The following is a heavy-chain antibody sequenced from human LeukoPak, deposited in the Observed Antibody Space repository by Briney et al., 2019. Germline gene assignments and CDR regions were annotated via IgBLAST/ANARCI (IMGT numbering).Heavy chain of an antibody. J-gene: IGHJ6*02. V-gene: IGHV4-59*08. Sequence: SETLSLTCTVSGGSISSYYWSWIRQPPGKGLEWIGYIYYSGSTNYNPSLKSRVTISVDTSKNQFSLKLSSVTAADTAVYYCARTQYCDILTGYPYYYGMDVWGQGTTVTVSS. CDR1: GGSISSYY. D-gene: IGHD3-9*01. CDR2: IYYSGST. CDR3: ARTQYCDILTGYPYYYGMDV.